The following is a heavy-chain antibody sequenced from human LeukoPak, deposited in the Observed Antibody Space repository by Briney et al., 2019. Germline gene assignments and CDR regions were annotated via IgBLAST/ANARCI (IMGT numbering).Heavy chain of an antibody. CDR1: GFTFSSYW. D-gene: IGHD3-3*01. Sequence: GGSLRLSCAASGFTFSSYWMSWVRQAPGKGLEWVANIKQDGSEKYYVDSVKGRFTISRDNAKNSLYLQMNSLRAEDTAVYYCARDPTYYDFWSGSLGYYYGMDVWGQGTTVTVSS. CDR2: IKQDGSEK. J-gene: IGHJ6*02. V-gene: IGHV3-7*01. CDR3: ARDPTYYDFWSGSLGYYYGMDV.